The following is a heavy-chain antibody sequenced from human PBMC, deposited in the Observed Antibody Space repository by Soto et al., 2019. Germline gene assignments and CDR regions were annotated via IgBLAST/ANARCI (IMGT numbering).Heavy chain of an antibody. J-gene: IGHJ4*02. V-gene: IGHV4-59*01. Sequence: QVQLQESGPGLVKPSETLSLTCTVSGGSISSYYWSWIRQPPGKGLERIGYIYYSGSTNYNPSLKSRVTISVDTSKNQFSLKLSSVTAADTAVYYCARGKQEYSSSLGFFYFDYWGQGTLVTVSS. D-gene: IGHD6-6*01. CDR1: GGSISSYY. CDR2: IYYSGST. CDR3: ARGKQEYSSSLGFFYFDY.